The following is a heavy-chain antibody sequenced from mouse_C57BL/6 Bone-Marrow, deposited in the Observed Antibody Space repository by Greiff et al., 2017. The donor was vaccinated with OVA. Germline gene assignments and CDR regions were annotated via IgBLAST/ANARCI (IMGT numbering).Heavy chain of an antibody. CDR1: GYTFTSYW. CDR2: IDPNSGGT. Sequence: QVQLQQPGAELVKPGASVKLSCKASGYTFTSYWMHWVKQRPGRGLEWSGRIDPNSGGTKYNEKFKSKATLTVDKPSSTAYMQLSSLTSEDSAVYYCAMTTVVEGYAMDYWGQGTSVTVSS. V-gene: IGHV1-72*01. J-gene: IGHJ4*01. CDR3: AMTTVVEGYAMDY. D-gene: IGHD1-1*01.